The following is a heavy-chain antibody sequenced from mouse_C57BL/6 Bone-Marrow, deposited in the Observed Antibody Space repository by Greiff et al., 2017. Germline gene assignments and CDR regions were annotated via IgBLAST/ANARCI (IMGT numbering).Heavy chain of an antibody. CDR2: IRLKSDNYAT. V-gene: IGHV6-3*01. J-gene: IGHJ2*01. D-gene: IGHD1-1*01. CDR1: GFTFSNYW. CDR3: ASFITTVVNYFDY. Sequence: EVQGVESGGGLVQPGGSMKLSCVASGFTFSNYWMNWVRQSPEKGLEWVAQIRLKSDNYATHYAESVKGRFTISRDDSKSSVYLQMNNLRAEDTGIYYCASFITTVVNYFDYWGQGTTLTVSS.